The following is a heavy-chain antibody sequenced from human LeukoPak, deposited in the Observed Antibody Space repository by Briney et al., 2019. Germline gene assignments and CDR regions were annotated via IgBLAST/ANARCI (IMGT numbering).Heavy chain of an antibody. D-gene: IGHD2-15*01. Sequence: GGSLRLSCAASGFTFSSYSMNWVRQAPGKGLEWVSYISSSSSTIYYADSVKGRFTISRDNSKNTLYVQMNSLRAEDTAVYYCARDGCSGGSCYSPEYFQHWGQGTLVTVSS. V-gene: IGHV3-48*01. J-gene: IGHJ1*01. CDR2: ISSSSSTI. CDR3: ARDGCSGGSCYSPEYFQH. CDR1: GFTFSSYS.